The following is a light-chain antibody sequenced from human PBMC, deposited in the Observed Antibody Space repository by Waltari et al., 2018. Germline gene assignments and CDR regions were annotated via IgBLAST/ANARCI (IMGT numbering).Light chain of an antibody. CDR3: QHYGTSPSWT. Sequence: ELVLTQSPGTLSLSPGERATLSCRASESVSSSYLTWYQQRPGQAPRLLIYGGSSRATGIPARFSGSWSGRDFTLTISGLEPEDFAVYWCQHYGTSPSWTFGQGTKVEIK. CDR1: ESVSSSY. J-gene: IGKJ1*01. CDR2: GGS. V-gene: IGKV3-20*01.